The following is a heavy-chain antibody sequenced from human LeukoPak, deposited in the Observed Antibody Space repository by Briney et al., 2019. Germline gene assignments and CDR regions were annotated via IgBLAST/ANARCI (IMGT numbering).Heavy chain of an antibody. CDR3: AKMGAQVPGSSYYYYYMDV. J-gene: IGHJ6*03. CDR2: IHYSGRT. V-gene: IGHV4-59*11. D-gene: IGHD3-10*01. Sequence: PSETLSLTCTVSGDSISSHYWSWISQPPGKGLEWIRFIHYSGRTNYNPSLKSRVTISVDTSKNQFSLKLNSVTAADTAVYYCAKMGAQVPGSSYYYYYMDVWGKETTVTVSS. CDR1: GDSISSHY.